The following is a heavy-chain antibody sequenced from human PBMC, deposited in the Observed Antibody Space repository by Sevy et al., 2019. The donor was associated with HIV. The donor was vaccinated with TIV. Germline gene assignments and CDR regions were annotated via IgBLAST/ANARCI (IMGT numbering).Heavy chain of an antibody. CDR1: GFTFSNAW. J-gene: IGHJ6*02. V-gene: IGHV3-15*01. CDR3: TTTRDYGDYAGGMDV. CDR2: IKSITDGGTT. Sequence: GGSLRLSCAASGFTFSNAWMSWVRQAPGKGLEWVGRIKSITDGGTTDYAAPVKGRFTISRDDSKTTLYLQMNSLKTEDTAVTYCTTTRDYGDYAGGMDVWGQGTTVTVSS. D-gene: IGHD4-17*01.